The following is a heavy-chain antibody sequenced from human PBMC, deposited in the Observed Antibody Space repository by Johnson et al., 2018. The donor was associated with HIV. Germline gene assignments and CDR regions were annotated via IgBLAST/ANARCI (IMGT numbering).Heavy chain of an antibody. CDR1: GFTFSSYG. CDR3: AKYRQQLVRSAFDI. D-gene: IGHD6-13*01. J-gene: IGHJ3*02. V-gene: IGHV3-30*02. Sequence: QVQLVESRGVLVQPGGSLRLSCPASGFTFSSYGMHWVRQAPGKGLEWVAFIRYDGSNKYYADSVKGRFTISRDNSKNTLYLQMNSLRAEDTAVYYCAKYRQQLVRSAFDIWGQGTMVTVSS. CDR2: IRYDGSNK.